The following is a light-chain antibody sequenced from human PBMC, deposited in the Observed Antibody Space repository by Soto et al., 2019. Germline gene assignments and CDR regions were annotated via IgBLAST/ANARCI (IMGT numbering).Light chain of an antibody. CDR1: QSLLHSNGYNY. V-gene: IGKV2-28*01. CDR2: LDY. CDR3: MQALQTPWT. J-gene: IGKJ1*01. Sequence: DIVMTQSPLSLPVTPGEPASISCRSSQSLLHSNGYNYLDWYLQKPGQSTHLLIYLDYNRASGVHDRFSGSGSGTDFTLKIRRVEAEEVGVYYCMQALQTPWTCGQGTQLDIK.